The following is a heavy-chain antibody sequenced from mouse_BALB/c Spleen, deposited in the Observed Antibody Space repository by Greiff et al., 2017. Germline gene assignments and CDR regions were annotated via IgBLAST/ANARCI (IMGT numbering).Heavy chain of an antibody. J-gene: IGHJ3*01. CDR2: INPSTGYT. Sequence: QVQLQQSGADLAKPGASVKMSCKASGYTFTSYWMHWVKQRPGQGLEWIGYINPSTGYTEYNQKFKDKATLTADKSSSTAYMQLSSLTSEDSAVYYCANYGTWFAYWGQGTLVTVSA. CDR3: ANYGTWFAY. V-gene: IGHV1-7*01. CDR1: GYTFTSYW. D-gene: IGHD2-1*01.